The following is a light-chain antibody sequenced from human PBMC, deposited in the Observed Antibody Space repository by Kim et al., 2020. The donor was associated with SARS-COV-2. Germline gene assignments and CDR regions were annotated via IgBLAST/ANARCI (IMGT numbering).Light chain of an antibody. V-gene: IGLV1-51*01. CDR1: SSNIGKNY. CDR3: GTWDSSLNTEI. J-gene: IGLJ2*01. Sequence: GQKVTISCSGSSSNIGKNYVSWYQQLPGTATKFLIYDDNKRPSGIPDRFSGSKSGTSATLGITGLQTGDEADYYCGTWDSSLNTEIFGGGTKLTVL. CDR2: DDN.